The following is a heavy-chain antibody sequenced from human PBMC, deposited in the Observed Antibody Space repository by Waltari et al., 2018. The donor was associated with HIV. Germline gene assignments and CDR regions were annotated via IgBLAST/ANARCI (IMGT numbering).Heavy chain of an antibody. D-gene: IGHD3-10*01. Sequence: QVQLQQWGAGLLKPSETLSLTCAVYGGSFSDYYWSWIRQPPGKGLEWMGETNHSGSTNCNPSLNRLVTISVDTSKNQFSLKLSSVTAADTAVYYCARGGNYYRSGSYYKLDYWGQGTLVTVSS. J-gene: IGHJ4*02. V-gene: IGHV4-34*01. CDR3: ARGGNYYRSGSYYKLDY. CDR2: TNHSGST. CDR1: GGSFSDYY.